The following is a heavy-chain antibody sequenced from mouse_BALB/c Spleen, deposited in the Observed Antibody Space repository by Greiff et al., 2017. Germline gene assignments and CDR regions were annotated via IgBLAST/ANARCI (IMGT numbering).Heavy chain of an antibody. J-gene: IGHJ3*01. CDR3: ARSDGFAY. CDR1: GFTFSSFG. D-gene: IGHD2-3*01. V-gene: IGHV5-17*02. CDR2: ISSGSSTI. Sequence: EVKVVESGGGLVQPGGSRKLSCAASGFTFSSFGMHWVRQAPEKGLEWVAYISSGSSTIYYADTVKGRFTISRDNPKNTLFLQMTSLRSEDTAMYYCARSDGFAYWGQGTLVTVSA.